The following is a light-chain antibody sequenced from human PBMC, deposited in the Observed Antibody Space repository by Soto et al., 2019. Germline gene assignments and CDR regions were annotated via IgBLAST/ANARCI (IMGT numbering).Light chain of an antibody. J-gene: IGLJ3*02. Sequence: QSALTQPASVSGSPGQSITISCTGTSGDVGGYTYVSWYQHHPGKAPKLMIYEVSNRPSGVSNRFSGSKSGNTASLTISGLQAEDEADYYCVSYTSSTERVFGGGTKVTVL. CDR1: SGDVGGYTY. CDR3: VSYTSSTERV. CDR2: EVS. V-gene: IGLV2-14*01.